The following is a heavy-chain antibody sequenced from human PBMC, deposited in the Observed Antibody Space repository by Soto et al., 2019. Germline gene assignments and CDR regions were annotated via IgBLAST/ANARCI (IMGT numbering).Heavy chain of an antibody. CDR1: GVTITDYY. D-gene: IGHD3-10*01. J-gene: IGHJ3*02. V-gene: IGHV4-59*12. CDR2: IHFSGSS. Sequence: SETLSLTCTVSGVTITDYYWNWGRQPPEKGLEWIGFIHFSGSSSFAPSLKSRLSMSVDTSRNHFSLKLNFLTAADTAVYYCARWGNTAGVSLPAFDMWGRGTMVT. CDR3: ARWGNTAGVSLPAFDM.